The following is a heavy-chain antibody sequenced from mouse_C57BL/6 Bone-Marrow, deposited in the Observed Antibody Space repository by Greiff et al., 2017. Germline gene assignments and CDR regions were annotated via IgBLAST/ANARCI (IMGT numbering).Heavy chain of an antibody. CDR2: INPSSGYT. J-gene: IGHJ3*01. CDR3: ARSAFNDDDLWFAY. CDR1: GYTFTSYT. D-gene: IGHD2-4*01. V-gene: IGHV1-4*01. Sequence: QVQLQQSGAELARPGASVKMSCKASGYTFTSYTMHWVKQRPGQGLEWIGYINPSSGYTKYNQKFKDKATLTADKSSSTAYMQLSSLTSEDSAFYYCARSAFNDDDLWFAYGGQGTLVTVSA.